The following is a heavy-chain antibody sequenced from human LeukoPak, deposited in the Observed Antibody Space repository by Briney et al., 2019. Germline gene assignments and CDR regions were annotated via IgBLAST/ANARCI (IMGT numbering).Heavy chain of an antibody. D-gene: IGHD2-8*01. V-gene: IGHV1-2*06. Sequence: ASVKVSCKASGYTFTDYYMHWVRQAPGQGLEWMGRINPNSGGTNYAQKFQGRVTMTRDTFISTAYMELSRLRSDDTAVYYCARVRVMVYPYYYYGMDVWGQGTTVTVSS. CDR3: ARVRVMVYPYYYYGMDV. J-gene: IGHJ6*02. CDR2: INPNSGGT. CDR1: GYTFTDYY.